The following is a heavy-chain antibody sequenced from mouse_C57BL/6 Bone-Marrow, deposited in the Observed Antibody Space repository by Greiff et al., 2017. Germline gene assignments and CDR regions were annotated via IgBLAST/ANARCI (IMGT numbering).Heavy chain of an antibody. V-gene: IGHV2-2*01. CDR3: ARRGYYGSSFYWYFDV. CDR1: GFSLTSYG. Sequence: QVQLKESGPGLVQPSQSLSITCTVSGFSLTSYGVHWVRQSPGKGLEWLGVIWSGGSTDYNAAFISRLSISKDNSKSQVFFKMNSLQADDTAIYYCARRGYYGSSFYWYFDVWGTGTTVTVSS. D-gene: IGHD1-1*01. CDR2: IWSGGST. J-gene: IGHJ1*03.